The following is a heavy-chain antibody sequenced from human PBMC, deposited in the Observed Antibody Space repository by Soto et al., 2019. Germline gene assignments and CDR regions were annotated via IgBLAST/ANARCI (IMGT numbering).Heavy chain of an antibody. CDR3: ANTSGYYLYDY. CDR1: GYTFTSYA. Sequence: QVQLVQSGAEVKKPGASVKVSCKASGYTFTSYAMHWVRQAPGQRLEWMGWINADNGNTKYSQKFQGRVTITTDTSASTAYMELSSLISEDTAVYYYANTSGYYLYDYWGQGPLVTVSS. CDR2: INADNGNT. J-gene: IGHJ4*02. V-gene: IGHV1-3*01. D-gene: IGHD3-22*01.